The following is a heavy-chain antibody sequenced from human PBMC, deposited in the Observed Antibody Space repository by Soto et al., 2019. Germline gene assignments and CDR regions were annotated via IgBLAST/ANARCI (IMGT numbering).Heavy chain of an antibody. CDR3: TRDRGPNTPDY. D-gene: IGHD2-2*02. CDR1: GFTFSNYW. J-gene: IGHJ4*02. Sequence: EVQVVESGGGLVQPGGSLRLSCAVSGFTFSNYWMTWVRQAPGKGLAWVAYMNQDGSQIYYVESLRGRFTISRDNAKNSLYLQMNSQRVDDTAVYYCTRDRGPNTPDYWGQGTLVTVSS. CDR2: MNQDGSQI. V-gene: IGHV3-7*01.